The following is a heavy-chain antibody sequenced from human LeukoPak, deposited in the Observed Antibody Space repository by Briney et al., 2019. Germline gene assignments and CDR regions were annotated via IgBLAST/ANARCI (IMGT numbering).Heavy chain of an antibody. CDR2: IIPIFGTA. V-gene: IGHV1-69*13. CDR1: GGTFSSYA. Sequence: ASVKVSCKASGGTFSSYAISWVRRAPEQGLEWMGGIIPIFGTANYAQKFQGRVTITADESTSTAYMELSSLRSEDTAVYYCARGKPFRLTTVTTFWFDPWGQGTLVTVSS. D-gene: IGHD4-17*01. J-gene: IGHJ5*02. CDR3: ARGKPFRLTTVTTFWFDP.